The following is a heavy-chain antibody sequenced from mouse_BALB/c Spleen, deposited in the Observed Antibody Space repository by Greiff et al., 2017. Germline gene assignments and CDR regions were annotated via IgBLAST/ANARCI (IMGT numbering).Heavy chain of an antibody. CDR3: ARGITTAKYWYFDV. J-gene: IGHJ1*01. V-gene: IGHV3-2*02. D-gene: IGHD1-2*01. CDR1: GYSITSDYA. Sequence: EVQLQQSGPGLVKPSQSLSLTCTVTGYSITSDYAWNWIRQFPGNKLEWMGYISYSGSTSYNPSLKSRISITRDTSKNQFFLQLNSVTTEDTATYYCARGITTAKYWYFDVWGAGTTVTVSS. CDR2: ISYSGST.